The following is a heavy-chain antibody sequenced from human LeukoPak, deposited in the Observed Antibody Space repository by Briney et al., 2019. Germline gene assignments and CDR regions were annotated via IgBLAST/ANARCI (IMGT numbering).Heavy chain of an antibody. V-gene: IGHV1-2*02. J-gene: IGHJ4*02. D-gene: IGHD6-13*01. Sequence: ASVKVSCKASGYTFTGYYMHWVQQAPGQGLEWMGWISPNSGATNYAQKFQARATMTGDTSISTAYMELSSLRSDDTAVYYCARLGGGSSWSNFDYWGQGTLVTVSS. CDR2: ISPNSGAT. CDR1: GYTFTGYY. CDR3: ARLGGGSSWSNFDY.